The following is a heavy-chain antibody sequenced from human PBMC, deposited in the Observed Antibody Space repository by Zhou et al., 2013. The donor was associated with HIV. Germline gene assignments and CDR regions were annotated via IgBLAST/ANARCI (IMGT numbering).Heavy chain of an antibody. D-gene: IGHD3-3*01. J-gene: IGHJ6*03. CDR2: IIPILGIA. Sequence: QVQLVQSVAEVKKPGSSVKVSCKASGGTFSSYAISWVRQAPGQGLEWMGRIIPILGIANYAQKFQGRVTITADKSTSTAYMELSSLRSEDTAVYYCARGEWSMQRGYYYYMDVWGKGTTVTVSS. CDR3: ARGEWSMQRGYYYYMDV. CDR1: GGTFSSYA. V-gene: IGHV1-69*04.